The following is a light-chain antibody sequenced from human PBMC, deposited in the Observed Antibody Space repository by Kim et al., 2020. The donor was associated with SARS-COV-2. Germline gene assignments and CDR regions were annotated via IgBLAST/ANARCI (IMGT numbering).Light chain of an antibody. CDR2: DVT. V-gene: IGLV2-14*03. CDR1: RSDVGDYNY. Sequence: QSALTQPASVSGSPGQSITISCTGTRSDVGDYNYVSWYQQHPDKAPKLMIYDVTNRPSGVSTRFSGSKSGNTASLTISGLQAADEADYYCTSYTSTNTVVFGGGTQLTVL. J-gene: IGLJ2*01. CDR3: TSYTSTNTVV.